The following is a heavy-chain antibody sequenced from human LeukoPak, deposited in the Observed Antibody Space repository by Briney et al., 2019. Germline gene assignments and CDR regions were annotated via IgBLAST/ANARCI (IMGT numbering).Heavy chain of an antibody. V-gene: IGHV1-18*04. CDR3: AREINDYGDYGESDY. CDR1: GYTFTSYG. J-gene: IGHJ4*02. Sequence: GASVKVSCTASGYTFTSYGISWVRQAPGQGLEWMGWISAYNGNTNYAQKLQGRVTMTTDTSTSTAYMELRSLRSDDTAVYYCAREINDYGDYGESDYWGQGTLVTVSS. D-gene: IGHD4-17*01. CDR2: ISAYNGNT.